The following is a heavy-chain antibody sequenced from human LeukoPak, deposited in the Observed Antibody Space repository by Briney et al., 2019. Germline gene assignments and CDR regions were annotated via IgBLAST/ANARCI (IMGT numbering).Heavy chain of an antibody. CDR3: ARDPNGDYIGTFDM. CDR1: EFTFSSYG. CDR2: ISGSGGST. D-gene: IGHD4-17*01. Sequence: PGGSVRLSCAASEFTFSSYGMSWVRQAPGKGLEWVSSISGSGGSTQYADSVQGRFAISRDNSKNTLYLQMNSLRVEDTAVYFCARDPNGDYIGTFDMWGRGTMVSVSS. V-gene: IGHV3-23*01. J-gene: IGHJ3*02.